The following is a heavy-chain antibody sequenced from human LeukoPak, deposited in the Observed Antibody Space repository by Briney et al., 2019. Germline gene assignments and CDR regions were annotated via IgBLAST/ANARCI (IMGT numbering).Heavy chain of an antibody. CDR2: IYHSGST. D-gene: IGHD3-16*02. J-gene: IGHJ4*02. CDR3: SKSIWGSYRPTDY. V-gene: IGHV4-30-2*01. Sequence: SETLSLTCAVSGGSISSGGYSWSWIRQPPGKGLEWIGYIYHSGSTYYNPSLKSRVTISVDRSKNQFSLKLSSVTAADTAVYYCSKSIWGSYRPTDYWGQGTLVTVSS. CDR1: GGSISSGGYS.